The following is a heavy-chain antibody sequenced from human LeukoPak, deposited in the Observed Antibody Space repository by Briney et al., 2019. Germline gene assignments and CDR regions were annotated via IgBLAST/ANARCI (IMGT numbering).Heavy chain of an antibody. V-gene: IGHV4-59*08. CDR1: GGSIISYY. CDR3: ARGSQVGRAAAAFDY. Sequence: SETLSLTCTVSGGSIISYYWSWIRQPPGKGLVWIGYIYYSGSTNYNPSLKSRVTILVDTSNNQFSLRLTSVTAADTAVYYCARGSQVGRAAAAFDYWGQGALVTVSS. CDR2: IYYSGST. D-gene: IGHD6-13*01. J-gene: IGHJ4*02.